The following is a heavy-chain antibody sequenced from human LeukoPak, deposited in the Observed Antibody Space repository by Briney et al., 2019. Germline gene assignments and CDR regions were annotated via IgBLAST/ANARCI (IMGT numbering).Heavy chain of an antibody. CDR3: AKDGLGDY. CDR1: GFTVSSNY. Sequence: GGSLRLSCAASGFTVSSNYMSWVRQAQGKGLEWVSVIYTGGSTYYADSVRGRFTISRDNSKNTLYLQMNRLRAEDTAIYYCAKDGLGDYWGQGTLVTVSS. CDR2: IYTGGST. D-gene: IGHD3-10*01. V-gene: IGHV3-53*01. J-gene: IGHJ4*02.